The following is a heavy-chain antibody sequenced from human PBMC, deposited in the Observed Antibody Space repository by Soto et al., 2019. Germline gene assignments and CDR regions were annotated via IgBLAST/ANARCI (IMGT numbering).Heavy chain of an antibody. J-gene: IGHJ4*02. CDR2: ISAYNGNT. CDR1: GYTFTSYG. V-gene: IGHV1-18*01. CDR3: TRDGDYVWGSYRYYPTDY. D-gene: IGHD3-16*02. Sequence: QVQLVQSGAEVKKPGASVKVSCKASGYTFTSYGISWVRQAPGQGLEWMGWISAYNGNTNYAQKLQGRVTMTTDTCTSTAYMELRSLRSDDTAVYYWTRDGDYVWGSYRYYPTDYWGQGTLVTVSS.